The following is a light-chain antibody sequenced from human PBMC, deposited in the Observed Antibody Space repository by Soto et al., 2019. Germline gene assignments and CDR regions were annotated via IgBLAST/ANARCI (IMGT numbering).Light chain of an antibody. Sequence: EIVMTQSPATLSVSPGERATLSCRASQSISSNLAGYQQKPGQAPRLLIYSASTRATGIPATFSGGGSGTEFTLTIISLQPEDFAVYYCQQYNNWPLTFGRGTKVDIK. CDR2: SAS. CDR1: QSISSN. J-gene: IGKJ3*01. CDR3: QQYNNWPLT. V-gene: IGKV3-15*01.